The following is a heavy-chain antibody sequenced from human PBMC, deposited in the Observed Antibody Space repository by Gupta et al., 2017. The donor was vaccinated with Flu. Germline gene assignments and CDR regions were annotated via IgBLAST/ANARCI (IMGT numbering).Heavy chain of an antibody. D-gene: IGHD3-22*01. CDR2: IYSDGST. CDR1: GGSISTYY. CDR3: ARDAYYYDTSGYFQLDS. J-gene: IGHJ4*02. Sequence: QVQLQESGPGLVKPSETLSLTCTVSGGSISTYYWTLIRQSAGKGLEWIGRIYSDGSTYYKPSLKSRVIMSVDTSKNQASLNLSSVTAADTAVYYCARDAYYYDTSGYFQLDSWGQGTLVTVSS. V-gene: IGHV4-4*07.